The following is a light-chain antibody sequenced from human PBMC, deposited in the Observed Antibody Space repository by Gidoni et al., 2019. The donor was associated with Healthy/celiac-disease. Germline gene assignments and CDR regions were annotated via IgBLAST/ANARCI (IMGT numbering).Light chain of an antibody. J-gene: IGKJ1*01. Sequence: ETALTQSPGTLSLSPGERATLSCRASQSVSSSYLAWYQQKPGQAPRLLIDGASSRATGIPDRFGGSGSGTDFTLTISRLEAEDFAVYYCQQYGSSRTFGQXTKVEIK. CDR2: GAS. CDR3: QQYGSSRT. V-gene: IGKV3-20*01. CDR1: QSVSSSY.